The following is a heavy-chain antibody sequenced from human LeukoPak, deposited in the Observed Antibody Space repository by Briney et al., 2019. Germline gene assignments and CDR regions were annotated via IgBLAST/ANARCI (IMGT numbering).Heavy chain of an antibody. V-gene: IGHV3-23*01. CDR1: GFTVSSNYA. J-gene: IGHJ3*01. Sequence: GGSLRLSCAASGFTVSSNYAMSWVRQAPGQGLEWVSVISGSGGVTSYADSARGRFTISRDIYKNTVYLQMNSLRADDTAVYYCAKGPAVHDAFDLWGQGTMVTVSS. CDR3: AKGPAVHDAFDL. CDR2: ISGSGGVT.